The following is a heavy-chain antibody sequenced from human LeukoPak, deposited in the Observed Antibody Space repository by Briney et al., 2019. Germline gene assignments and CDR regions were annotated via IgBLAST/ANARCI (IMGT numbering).Heavy chain of an antibody. Sequence: PSETLSLTCTVSSGSISSGDYYWGWLRQPPGEGLEWIASINYSGTTFYNPSLKSRVTISVDTSENQFSLKLSSVTAADTALYYCARRRSGKNWFDPWGQGTLVTVSS. CDR2: INYSGTT. D-gene: IGHD3-10*01. J-gene: IGHJ5*02. V-gene: IGHV4-39*01. CDR3: ARRRSGKNWFDP. CDR1: SGSISSGDYY.